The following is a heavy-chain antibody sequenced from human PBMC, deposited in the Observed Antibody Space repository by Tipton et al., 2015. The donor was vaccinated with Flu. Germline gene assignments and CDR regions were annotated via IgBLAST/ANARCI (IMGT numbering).Heavy chain of an antibody. CDR2: ISAYNGNT. V-gene: IGHV1-18*01. CDR1: GYTFPSYD. CDR3: ASGELPGASYFDY. Sequence: QLVQSGAEVKKPGASVKVSCKASGYTFPSYDLNWVRQAPGQGLEWMGWISAYNGNTNYARKLRGRVTVTTDTSASTAYLELRSLTSDDTAVYYCASGELPGASYFDYWGQGTLVTVSS. D-gene: IGHD1-26*01. J-gene: IGHJ4*02.